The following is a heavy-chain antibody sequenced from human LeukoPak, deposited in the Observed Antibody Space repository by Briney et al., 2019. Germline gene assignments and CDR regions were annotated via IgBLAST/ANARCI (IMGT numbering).Heavy chain of an antibody. D-gene: IGHD2-21*02. CDR1: GGSISSYY. J-gene: IGHJ3*02. CDR3: ARSVVATAIPRPPYAFDI. V-gene: IGHV4-59*01. CDR2: IYYSGST. Sequence: SETLSLTCTVSGGSISSYYWSWIRQPPGKGLEWIGYIYYSGSTNYNPSLKSRVTISVDTSKNQFSLKLSSVTAADTAVYYCARSVVATAIPRPPYAFDIWGQGTMVTVSS.